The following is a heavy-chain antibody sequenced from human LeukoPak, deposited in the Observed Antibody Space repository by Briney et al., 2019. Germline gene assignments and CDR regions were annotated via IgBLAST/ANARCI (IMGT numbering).Heavy chain of an antibody. D-gene: IGHD1-26*01. CDR2: ISGSGGST. V-gene: IGHV3-23*01. Sequence: GGSLRLSCAASGFTFGNYGMSWVRQAPGKGLEWVSAISGSGGSTYYADSVKGRFTISRDNSKNTLYLQMNSLRAEDTAVYYCAKDYAYSGSYYIDYWGQGTLVTVSS. CDR1: GFTFGNYG. J-gene: IGHJ4*02. CDR3: AKDYAYSGSYYIDY.